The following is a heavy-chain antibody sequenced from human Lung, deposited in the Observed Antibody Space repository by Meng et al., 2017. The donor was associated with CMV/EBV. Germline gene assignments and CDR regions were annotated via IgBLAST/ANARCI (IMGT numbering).Heavy chain of an antibody. CDR3: ARDDDWGPDY. Sequence: SCKTSGYTCAGHCMHWVRQAPGQGLEWMGWVHPDSGNTKYAQKFQGRVTMTRDTSIRTIFLELTSLRFDDTAVYYCARDDDWGPDYWGQGTLVTVSS. J-gene: IGHJ4*02. CDR2: VHPDSGNT. CDR1: GYTCAGHC. V-gene: IGHV1-2*02. D-gene: IGHD7-27*01.